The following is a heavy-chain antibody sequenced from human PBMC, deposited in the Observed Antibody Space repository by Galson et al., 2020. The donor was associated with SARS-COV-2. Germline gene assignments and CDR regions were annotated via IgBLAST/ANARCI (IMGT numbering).Heavy chain of an antibody. Sequence: PSETLSLTCTVSGGSISSSSYYWGWIRQPPGKGLEWIGSIYYSGSTYYNPSLKSRVTISVDTSKNQFSLKLSSVTAADTAVYYCATHSKELSPIFDYWGQGTLVTVSS. D-gene: IGHD2-15*01. CDR3: ATHSKELSPIFDY. CDR2: IYYSGST. J-gene: IGHJ4*02. CDR1: GGSISSSSYY. V-gene: IGHV4-39*01.